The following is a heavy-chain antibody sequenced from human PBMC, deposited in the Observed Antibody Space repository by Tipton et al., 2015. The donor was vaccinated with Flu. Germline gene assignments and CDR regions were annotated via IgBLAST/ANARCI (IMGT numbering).Heavy chain of an antibody. CDR2: VSHSGST. J-gene: IGHJ5*02. V-gene: IGHV4-39*07. Sequence: TLSLTCTVSGDSITSSSFHWGWIRQPPGKGLEWIGSVSHSGSTSYNPSLKSRIVMSIDTSKSQFSLTLRSVTAADTAVYYCARDRYDILTGSFSWFDPWGQGTLVTVSS. CDR3: ARDRYDILTGSFSWFDP. D-gene: IGHD3-9*01. CDR1: GDSITSSSFH.